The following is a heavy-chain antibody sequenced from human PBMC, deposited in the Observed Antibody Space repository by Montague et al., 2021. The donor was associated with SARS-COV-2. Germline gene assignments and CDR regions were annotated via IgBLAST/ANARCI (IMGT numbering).Heavy chain of an antibody. Sequence: SETLSLTCAVYCGSFHIFSWGWIRQPPGKGLEWIGEIDHSGNTNYNPSLKSRVTISVDTSKNQFSLNLTSVTAADTAMYYCARGSRVVGITPGFRYWGQGTQVAVSS. V-gene: IGHV4-34*01. J-gene: IGHJ4*02. CDR3: ARGSRVVGITPGFRY. CDR2: IDHSGNT. CDR1: CGSFHIFS. D-gene: IGHD2-21*01.